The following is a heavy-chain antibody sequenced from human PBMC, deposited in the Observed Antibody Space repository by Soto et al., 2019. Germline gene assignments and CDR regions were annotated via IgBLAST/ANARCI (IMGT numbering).Heavy chain of an antibody. Sequence: LRLSCGAAGGTISNAWMSRVSQAPGKGLEWVGRIKSKTDGGTTDYAAPVKGRFTISRDDSKNTLYMQMNSLKTEDTAVYYCTTWIQLWSTGMDVWGQGTTVTVSS. CDR3: TTWIQLWSTGMDV. V-gene: IGHV3-15*01. D-gene: IGHD5-18*01. J-gene: IGHJ6*02. CDR2: IKSKTDGGTT. CDR1: GGTISNAW.